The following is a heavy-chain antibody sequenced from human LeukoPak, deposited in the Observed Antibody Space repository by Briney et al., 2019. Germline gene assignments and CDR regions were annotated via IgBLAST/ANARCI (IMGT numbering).Heavy chain of an antibody. CDR3: ARARLSPTFDWLLITPLDAFDI. J-gene: IGHJ3*02. Sequence: SETLSLTCTVSGGPLSIYYWIWTRHPPGRALEWIGYNYYCWCPNHNTPLKSRVTISVDTSKNQFSLKLSSVTAADTAVYYCARARLSPTFDWLLITPLDAFDIWGQGTMVTVSS. CDR2: NYYCWCP. V-gene: IGHV4-59*01. D-gene: IGHD3-9*01. CDR1: GGPLSIYY.